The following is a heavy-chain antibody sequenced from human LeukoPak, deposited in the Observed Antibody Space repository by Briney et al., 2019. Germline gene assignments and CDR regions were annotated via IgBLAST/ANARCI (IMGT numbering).Heavy chain of an antibody. D-gene: IGHD1-26*01. CDR1: GFIVSSYW. CDR3: AKGGASLFDY. V-gene: IGHV3-74*01. CDR2: IKSVGTST. Sequence: RGSLRLSCAASGFIVSSYWMHWVRQAPGKGLVWVSRIKSVGTSTNYADSVKGRFTISRDNAKNTLHLQMNSLRADDTAVYYCAKGGASLFDYWGQGTLVTVSS. J-gene: IGHJ4*02.